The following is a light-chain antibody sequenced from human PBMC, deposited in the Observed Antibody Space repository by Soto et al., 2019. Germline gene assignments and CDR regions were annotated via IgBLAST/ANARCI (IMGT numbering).Light chain of an antibody. V-gene: IGLV2-18*02. CDR3: SSYTSRSTYV. CDR1: SSDVGSDNR. Sequence: QSALTQPPSVSGPPGQSVAISCTGTSSDVGSDNRASWYQQPPGTAPQLIISEDSNRPSGVPDRFSGSKSGNTASLTISGLQAEDEADYYCSSYTSRSTYVFGTGTKVTVL. J-gene: IGLJ1*01. CDR2: EDS.